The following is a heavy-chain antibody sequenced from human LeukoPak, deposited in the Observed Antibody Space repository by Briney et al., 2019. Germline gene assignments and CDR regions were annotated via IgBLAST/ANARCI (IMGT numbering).Heavy chain of an antibody. D-gene: IGHD3-16*02. CDR1: GFTFSSYG. V-gene: IGHV3-23*01. CDR2: ISGSGGST. Sequence: GGSLRLSCAASGFTFSSYGMSWVRQAPGKGLEWVSAISGSGGSTYYADSVKGRFTISRDNSKNTLYLQMNSLRAADTAVYYCAKGKIMITFGGVIVRGPVDYRGQGTLVTVSS. J-gene: IGHJ4*02. CDR3: AKGKIMITFGGVIVRGPVDY.